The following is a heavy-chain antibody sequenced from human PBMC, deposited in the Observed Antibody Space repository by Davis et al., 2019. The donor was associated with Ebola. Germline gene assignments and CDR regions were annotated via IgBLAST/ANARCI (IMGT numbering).Heavy chain of an antibody. CDR1: GFTFSSYS. J-gene: IGHJ6*02. CDR2: ISSSSSYI. CDR3: ARLYSSSSPFGGYYYYGMDV. V-gene: IGHV3-21*01. D-gene: IGHD6-6*01. Sequence: GESLKISCAASGFTFSSYSMNWVRQAPGKGLEGVSSISSSSSYIYYADSVKGRFTISRDNAKNSLYLQMNSLRAEDTAVYYCARLYSSSSPFGGYYYYGMDVWGQGTTVTVSS.